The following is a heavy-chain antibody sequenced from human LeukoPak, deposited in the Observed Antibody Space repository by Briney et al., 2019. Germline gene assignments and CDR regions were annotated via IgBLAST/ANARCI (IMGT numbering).Heavy chain of an antibody. Sequence: SETLSLTCAVYGGSFSGYYWGWIRQPPGKGLEWIGSIYYSGSTYYNPSLKSRVTISVDTSKNQFSLKLSSVTAADTAVYYCARAFRYFDWARNDAFDIWGQGTMVTVSS. V-gene: IGHV4-34*01. J-gene: IGHJ3*02. D-gene: IGHD3-9*01. CDR1: GGSFSGYY. CDR2: IYYSGST. CDR3: ARAFRYFDWARNDAFDI.